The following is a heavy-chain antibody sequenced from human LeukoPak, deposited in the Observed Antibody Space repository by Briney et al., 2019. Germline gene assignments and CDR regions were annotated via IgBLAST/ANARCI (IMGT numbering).Heavy chain of an antibody. J-gene: IGHJ4*02. V-gene: IGHV1-8*01. CDR1: GYTFTSYD. D-gene: IGHD3-9*01. CDR3: ARGKAYYDILTGYSAYYFDY. CDR2: MNPNSGNT. Sequence: ASVKVSCKASGYTFTSYDINWVRQATGQGLVWMGWMNPNSGNTGYAQKFQGRVTMTRNASISTAYMELSSLRSEDTAVYYCARGKAYYDILTGYSAYYFDYWGQGTLVTVSS.